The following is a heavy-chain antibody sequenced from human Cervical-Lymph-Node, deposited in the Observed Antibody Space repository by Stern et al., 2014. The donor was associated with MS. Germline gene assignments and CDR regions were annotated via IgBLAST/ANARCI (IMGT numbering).Heavy chain of an antibody. Sequence: EVQLVESGAEVKKPGESLKISCQGSGYSFTNYWIGWVRQMPGKGLEWMGLIYPGDSDTKYSPSLQGQVTISADKSISTAYLQWSSLKASDTAMYYCARLRNSKNLPRLYYYGMDVWGQGTTVTVSS. V-gene: IGHV5-51*03. D-gene: IGHD1/OR15-1a*01. J-gene: IGHJ6*02. CDR1: GYSFTNYW. CDR2: IYPGDSDT. CDR3: ARLRNSKNLPRLYYYGMDV.